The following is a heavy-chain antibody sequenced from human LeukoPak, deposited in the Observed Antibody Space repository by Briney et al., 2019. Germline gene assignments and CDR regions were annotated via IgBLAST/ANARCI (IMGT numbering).Heavy chain of an antibody. D-gene: IGHD2-2*01. CDR3: ARDGLGYCSSTSCPGGAYFDY. CDR1: GGSISSSSYY. Sequence: SETLSLTCTVSGGSISSSSYYWGWIRQPPGKGLEWIGSIYYSGSTYYNPSLKSRVTISVDTSKNQFSLKLSSVTAADTAVYYCARDGLGYCSSTSCPGGAYFDYWGQGTLVTVSS. V-gene: IGHV4-39*07. J-gene: IGHJ4*02. CDR2: IYYSGST.